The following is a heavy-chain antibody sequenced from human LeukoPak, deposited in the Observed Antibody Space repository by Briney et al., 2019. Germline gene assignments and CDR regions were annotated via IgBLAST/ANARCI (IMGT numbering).Heavy chain of an antibody. Sequence: PGGSLRLSCAASAFTFSSYAMHGVPQAPGKGREWVAVISYDGNNKYYTDSVKGRFHISRDNSKHTLFLQKNRLRSEDTAVYFCAGIRGATGYYWVYFWGQGVLVSVS. J-gene: IGHJ4*02. V-gene: IGHV3-30-3*01. CDR3: AGIRGATGYYWVYF. D-gene: IGHD3-9*01. CDR2: ISYDGNNK. CDR1: AFTFSSYA.